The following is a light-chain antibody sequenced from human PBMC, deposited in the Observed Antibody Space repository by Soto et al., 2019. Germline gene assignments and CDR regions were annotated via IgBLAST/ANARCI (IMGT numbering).Light chain of an antibody. CDR3: GTWDSSLSAVV. CDR2: DNN. V-gene: IGLV1-51*01. CDR1: SSNIGINY. Sequence: QSVLTQPPSVSAAPGQKVTISCSGRSSNIGINYISWYQQLPGTAPKLLIYDNNKRPSGIADRFSGSKSGTSATLGITGLQTGDEADYYCGTWDSSLSAVVFGGGTKLTVL. J-gene: IGLJ2*01.